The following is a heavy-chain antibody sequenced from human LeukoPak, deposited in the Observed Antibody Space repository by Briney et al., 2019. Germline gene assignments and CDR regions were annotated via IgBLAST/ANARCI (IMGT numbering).Heavy chain of an antibody. CDR1: GYTFTSYG. CDR3: ARADGSGTLRYYYYYYMDV. J-gene: IGHJ6*03. D-gene: IGHD3-10*01. CDR2: ISAYNGNT. V-gene: IGHV1-18*01. Sequence: GASVKVSCKASGYTFTSYGISWVRQAPGQGLEWMGWISAYNGNTNYAQKFQGRVTITRNTSISTAYMELSSLRSEDTAVYYCARADGSGTLRYYYYYYMDVWGKGTTVTVSS.